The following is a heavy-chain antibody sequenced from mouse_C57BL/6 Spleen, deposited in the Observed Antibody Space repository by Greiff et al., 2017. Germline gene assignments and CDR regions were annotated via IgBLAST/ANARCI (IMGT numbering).Heavy chain of an antibody. J-gene: IGHJ4*01. Sequence: VQLQQSVAELVRPGASVKLSCTASGFNIKNTYMHWVKQRPEQGLEWIGRIDPANGNTKYAPKFQGKATITADTSSNTAYLQLSSLTSEDTAIYYWASSYYYGSRGAMDYWGQGTSVTVSS. V-gene: IGHV14-3*01. CDR3: ASSYYYGSRGAMDY. CDR2: IDPANGNT. CDR1: GFNIKNTY. D-gene: IGHD1-1*01.